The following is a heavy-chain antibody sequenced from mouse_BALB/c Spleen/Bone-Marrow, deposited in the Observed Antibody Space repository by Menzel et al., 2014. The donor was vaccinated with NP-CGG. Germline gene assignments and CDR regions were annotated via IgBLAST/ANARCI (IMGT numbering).Heavy chain of an antibody. CDR2: ILPGSGST. D-gene: IGHD2-3*01. CDR1: GYTFSSYW. Sequence: QVQLQPSGGELMKPGASVTISCMATGYTFSSYWVEWVKQRPGLGLEWIGEILPGSGSTNYNEKFKGKATFTADTSSNTAYMQFSSLTAEDSAVYYCARPLYDGYDPWGQGTTLTVSS. J-gene: IGHJ2*01. V-gene: IGHV1-9*01. CDR3: ARPLYDGYDP.